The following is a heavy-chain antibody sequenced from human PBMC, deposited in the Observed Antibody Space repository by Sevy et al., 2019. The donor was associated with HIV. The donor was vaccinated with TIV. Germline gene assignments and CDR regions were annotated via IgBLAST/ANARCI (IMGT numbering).Heavy chain of an antibody. CDR3: ARARIAASAPYYFDY. D-gene: IGHD6-13*01. Sequence: GGSLGLSCAASGFTFSDYYMSWIRQAPGKGLEWISYISSRNTYTNYADSVKGRFTISRDNAKNSLYLHMDSLRAEDTAVYYCARARIAASAPYYFDYWGQGTLVTVSS. J-gene: IGHJ4*02. CDR1: GFTFSDYY. V-gene: IGHV3-11*06. CDR2: ISSRNTYT.